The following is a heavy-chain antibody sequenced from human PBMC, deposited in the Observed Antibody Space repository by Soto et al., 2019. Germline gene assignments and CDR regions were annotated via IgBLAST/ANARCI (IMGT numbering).Heavy chain of an antibody. V-gene: IGHV4-59*01. Sequence: SETLSLTCTVSGGSISTYYWSWIRQPPGKGLEWIGYIYYSGGTNYNPSLKSRVTISVDTSKNQFSLKLTSVTAADTAVYYCARGEDAFDYWGLGTLVTVSS. CDR2: IYYSGGT. J-gene: IGHJ4*02. CDR1: GGSISTYY. CDR3: ARGEDAFDY.